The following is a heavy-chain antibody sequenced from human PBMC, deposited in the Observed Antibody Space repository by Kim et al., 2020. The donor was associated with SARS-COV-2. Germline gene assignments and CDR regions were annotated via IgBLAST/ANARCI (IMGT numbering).Heavy chain of an antibody. V-gene: IGHV4-59*01. Sequence: NYNPSLRSRVTISVDTSKNQFSLKLSSVTAADTAVYYCARDGNYDYGMDVWGQGTTVTVSS. D-gene: IGHD3-22*01. CDR3: ARDGNYDYGMDV. J-gene: IGHJ6*02.